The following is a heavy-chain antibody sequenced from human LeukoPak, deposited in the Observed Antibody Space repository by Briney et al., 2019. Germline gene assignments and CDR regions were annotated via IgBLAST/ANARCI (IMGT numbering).Heavy chain of an antibody. D-gene: IGHD3-10*01. CDR2: IFYSGST. Sequence: SETLSLTCTVSVGSISSYYWSWIRQPPGEGLEWIGYIFYSGSTNYTPSLKSRVTMSVDTSENQFSLKLSSVTAADTAVYYCARDYGPSRGFDYWGQGILVTVSS. CDR3: ARDYGPSRGFDY. V-gene: IGHV4-59*01. CDR1: VGSISSYY. J-gene: IGHJ4*02.